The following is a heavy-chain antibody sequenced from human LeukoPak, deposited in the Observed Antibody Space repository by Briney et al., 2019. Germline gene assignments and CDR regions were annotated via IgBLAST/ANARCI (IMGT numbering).Heavy chain of an antibody. D-gene: IGHD3-22*01. CDR1: GGSFSGYY. J-gene: IGHJ4*02. Sequence: SETLSLTCAVYGGSFSGYYWSWLRRPPGKGREWSGEINHSGSTNYNPTLRSRVTISVDTSKNQFSLKLSSVTAADTAVYYCARGLGYYYDSSGADRLDYWGQGTLVTVSS. V-gene: IGHV4-34*01. CDR3: ARGLGYYYDSSGADRLDY. CDR2: INHSGST.